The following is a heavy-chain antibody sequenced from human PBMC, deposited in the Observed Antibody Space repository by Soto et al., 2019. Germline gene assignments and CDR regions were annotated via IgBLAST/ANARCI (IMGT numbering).Heavy chain of an antibody. Sequence: QLQLQESGPGLVKPSETLSLTCTVSGDSISSSNYYWGWIRQPPGKGLEWIGSIHYSGSTYYNPSLKSRVTTFVDASKNQFSLKLSSVTAADTAIYYCARPSMVVQMGRAFDIWGQGTMVTVSS. V-gene: IGHV4-39*01. D-gene: IGHD1-1*01. J-gene: IGHJ3*02. CDR2: IHYSGST. CDR3: ARPSMVVQMGRAFDI. CDR1: GDSISSSNYY.